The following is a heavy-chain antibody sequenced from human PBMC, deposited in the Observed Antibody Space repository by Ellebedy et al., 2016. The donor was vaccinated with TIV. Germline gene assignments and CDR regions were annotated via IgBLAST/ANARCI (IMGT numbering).Heavy chain of an antibody. CDR1: GVSISRYY. CDR3: AAGTGAPGAGDY. Sequence: MPGGSLRLSCTVSGVSISRYYWSWIRQPPGKGLEWVGNIYSSGSTNYNPSLKSRVTISVDKSKNQLSLNLTSVTAADTAVYFCAAGTGAPGAGDYWGQGSRVTVTS. D-gene: IGHD2-2*01. V-gene: IGHV4-59*01. J-gene: IGHJ4*02. CDR2: IYSSGST.